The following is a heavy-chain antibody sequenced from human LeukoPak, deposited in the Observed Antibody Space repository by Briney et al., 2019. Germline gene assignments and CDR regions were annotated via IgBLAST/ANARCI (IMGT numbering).Heavy chain of an antibody. CDR2: IYHTGST. Sequence: SETLSLTCTVPGGSIKNFYWYWVRQPPGKGLEWIGYIYHTGSTNYNPSLKNRVTMSVDTSKNLHSLRLTYLTAADTAFYYCARVGDSGSSFDYWGQGTQVTVSS. J-gene: IGHJ4*02. D-gene: IGHD3-10*01. CDR1: GGSIKNFY. CDR3: ARVGDSGSSFDY. V-gene: IGHV4-59*01.